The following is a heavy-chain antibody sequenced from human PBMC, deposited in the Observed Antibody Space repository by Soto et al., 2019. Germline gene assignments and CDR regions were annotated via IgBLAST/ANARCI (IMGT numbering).Heavy chain of an antibody. J-gene: IGHJ3*02. V-gene: IGHV1-8*01. D-gene: IGHD3-3*01. CDR3: ARSGFLEPLHI. CDR2: MNPNSGNT. Sequence: SVKLSSKASGYTFTSYDINWARQATGQGLEWMGWMNPNSGNTGYAQKFQGRVTMTRNTSISTAYMELSSLRSEDTAVYYGARSGFLEPLHIWGQGTMVTVSS. CDR1: GYTFTSYD.